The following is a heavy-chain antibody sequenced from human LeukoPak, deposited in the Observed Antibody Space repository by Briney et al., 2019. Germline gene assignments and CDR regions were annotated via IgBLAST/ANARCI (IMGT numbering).Heavy chain of an antibody. V-gene: IGHV4-59*01. D-gene: IGHD3-22*01. CDR1: GGSISSYY. Sequence: SETLSLTCTVSGGSISSYYWSWIRQPPGKGLEWIGYIYYSGSTNYNPSLKSRVTISVDTSKNQFSLKLSSVTAADTAVYYCAREGGGSHYYDSSGYQFFDYWGQGTLVTVSS. CDR3: AREGGGSHYYDSSGYQFFDY. J-gene: IGHJ4*02. CDR2: IYYSGST.